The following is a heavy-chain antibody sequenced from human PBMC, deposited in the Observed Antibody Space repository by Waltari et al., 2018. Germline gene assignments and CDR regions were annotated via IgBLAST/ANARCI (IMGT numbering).Heavy chain of an antibody. CDR1: GFTFNTFW. Sequence: EVQLVESGGGLVQPGGSLRLSCVASGFTFNTFWMSWVRQAPGKGREWVTDIKQDGSDTYYADSVKGRFTIARDNAKNSLYLQMNSLRAEDTAVYYCARQNRATADAFDIWGQGTMVTVSS. CDR2: IKQDGSDT. V-gene: IGHV3-7*02. CDR3: ARQNRATADAFDI. D-gene: IGHD1-26*01. J-gene: IGHJ3*02.